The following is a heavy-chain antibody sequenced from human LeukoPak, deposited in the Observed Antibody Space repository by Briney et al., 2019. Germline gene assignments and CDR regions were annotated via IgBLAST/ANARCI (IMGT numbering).Heavy chain of an antibody. CDR3: AKGIRDDWYGSGLDY. Sequence: GGSLRLSCAASAFTFSSYAMNWVRQAPGKGLEWVSGISASGGNTYYADSVKGRFTISRDNSKNTMYLQMNSLRAEDTAVYYCAKGIRDDWYGSGLDYWGQGTLVTVSS. J-gene: IGHJ4*02. CDR2: ISASGGNT. CDR1: AFTFSSYA. D-gene: IGHD3-10*01. V-gene: IGHV3-23*01.